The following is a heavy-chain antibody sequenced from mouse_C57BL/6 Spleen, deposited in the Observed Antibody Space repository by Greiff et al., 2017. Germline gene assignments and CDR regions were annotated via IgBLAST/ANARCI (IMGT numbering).Heavy chain of an antibody. D-gene: IGHD2-2*01. CDR2: IYPSYSYT. CDR3: ASYYGYDEGYAMDY. V-gene: IGHV1-59*01. J-gene: IGHJ4*01. Sequence: QPGAELVRPGTSVKLSCKPSFSPFPLSFLPFFPPLPFPFLSFLLVIYPSYSYTNYNQNFKGKATLTVDTSSSTAYMQLSSLTSEDSAVYYCASYYGYDEGYAMDYWGQGTSVTVSS. CDR1: FSPFPLSF.